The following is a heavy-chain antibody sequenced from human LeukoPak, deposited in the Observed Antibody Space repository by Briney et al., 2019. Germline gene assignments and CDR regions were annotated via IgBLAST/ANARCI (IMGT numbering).Heavy chain of an antibody. CDR2: IWYDGSNK. V-gene: IGHV3-33*01. D-gene: IGHD6-19*01. CDR1: GFTFSNYG. J-gene: IGHJ5*02. CDR3: VRGAVAGNLNNWFDP. Sequence: GGSLRLSCAASGFTFSNYGMHWVRQAPGKGLEWVAVIWYDGSNKYYADSVKGRFTISRDNSKNTLYLQMNSLRAEDTAVYYCVRGAVAGNLNNWFDPGGQGTLVTVS.